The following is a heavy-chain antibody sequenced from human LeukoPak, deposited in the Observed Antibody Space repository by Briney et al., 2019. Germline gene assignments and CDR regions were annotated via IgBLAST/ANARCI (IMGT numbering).Heavy chain of an antibody. CDR2: IYTSGST. CDR1: GGSISSYY. V-gene: IGHV4-4*07. J-gene: IGHJ6*02. D-gene: IGHD3-3*01. CDR3: ARDRSDFWSGYYYGMDV. Sequence: SETLSLTCTVSGGSISSYYWSWIRQPAGKGLEWIGRIYTSGSTNYNPSLKSRVTMSVDTSKNQFSLKLSPVTAADTAVYYCARDRSDFWSGYYYGMDVWGQGTTVTVSS.